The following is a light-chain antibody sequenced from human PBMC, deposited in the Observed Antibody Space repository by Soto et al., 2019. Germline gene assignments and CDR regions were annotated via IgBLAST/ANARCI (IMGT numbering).Light chain of an antibody. CDR3: QQSYSPPYT. J-gene: IGKJ5*01. CDR2: GAS. Sequence: DIQVTQSPPTLAASVGDRVTITCRASQTISTWMAWYQQKPGQVPKVLIFGASTLQSGVPPRFSGSGSGTEFTLSISSLQPEDFATYHCQQSYSPPYTFGQGTRLEIK. CDR1: QTISTW. V-gene: IGKV1-39*01.